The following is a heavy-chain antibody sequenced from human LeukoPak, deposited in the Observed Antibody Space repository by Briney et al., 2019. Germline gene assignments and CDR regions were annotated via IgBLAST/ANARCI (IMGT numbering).Heavy chain of an antibody. J-gene: IGHJ3*02. Sequence: GGSLRLSCSASVFTFSSYSMNWVRQAPGKGLELVSSISSSSSYIYYADSVKGRFTISRDNAKNSLYLQMNSLRAEDTAVYYCARNGYSGYDYAFDIWGQGTMVTVSS. CDR1: VFTFSSYS. CDR2: ISSSSSYI. V-gene: IGHV3-21*01. D-gene: IGHD5-12*01. CDR3: ARNGYSGYDYAFDI.